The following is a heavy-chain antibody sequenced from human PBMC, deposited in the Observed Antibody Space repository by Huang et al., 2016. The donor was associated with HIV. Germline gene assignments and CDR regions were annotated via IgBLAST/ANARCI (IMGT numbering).Heavy chain of an antibody. D-gene: IGHD6-19*01. CDR3: VRDQGRLAVGGIDNWFDP. Sequence: QVRLQESGPGLVKPSETLYLSCTVSGDSVSSPYWGWIRHPPGKGLEWIGTVYDSWTTKYNPRLKRRITISVDTSKNGFSLNITAVSAADTAMYFCVRDQGRLAVGGIDNWFDPWGQGALVTVSS. V-gene: IGHV4-59*02. CDR1: GDSVSSPY. CDR2: VYDSWTT. J-gene: IGHJ5*02.